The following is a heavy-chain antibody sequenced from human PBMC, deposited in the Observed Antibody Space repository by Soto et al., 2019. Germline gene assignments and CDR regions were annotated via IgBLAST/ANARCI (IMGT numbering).Heavy chain of an antibody. J-gene: IGHJ4*02. CDR3: AKDFDFWSGSFAY. D-gene: IGHD3-3*01. Sequence: GGSLRLSCAASGLTFGTYAMSWVRQAPGKGLEWVSIIFSSGGSTYYADSVKGRFTISRDNSKNTLYLQMNGLRVEDTALYYCAKDFDFWSGSFAYWGQGTLVTVSS. V-gene: IGHV3-23*01. CDR2: IFSSGGST. CDR1: GLTFGTYA.